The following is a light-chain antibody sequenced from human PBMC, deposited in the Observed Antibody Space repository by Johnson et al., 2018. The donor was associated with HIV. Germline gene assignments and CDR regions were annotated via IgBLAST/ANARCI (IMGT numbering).Light chain of an antibody. CDR1: SSNIGNNY. J-gene: IGLJ1*01. V-gene: IGLV1-51*01. CDR3: GTWDSSLSAPV. Sequence: QSVLTQPPSVSAAPGQKVTISCSGSSSNIGNNYVSWYQQLPGTAPKLLIYDNNKRPSGIPDRFSGSKSGTSATLGITGLQTGDEADYYCGTWDSSLSAPVFGTGTKGTVL. CDR2: DNN.